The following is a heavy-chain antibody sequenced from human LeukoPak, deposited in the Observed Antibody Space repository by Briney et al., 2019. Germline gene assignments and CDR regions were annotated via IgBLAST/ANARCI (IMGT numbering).Heavy chain of an antibody. D-gene: IGHD6-19*01. V-gene: IGHV4-34*01. Sequence: SETLSLTCAVYGGSLSGYYWSWIRQPPGKGLEWIGSMYYSGSTYYNPSLKSRATISVDTSKNQFSLKLTSVTAADTAVYYCARRPLQYNSGWQFFFDYWGQGTLVAVSS. CDR3: ARRPLQYNSGWQFFFDY. CDR1: GGSLSGYY. J-gene: IGHJ4*02. CDR2: MYYSGST.